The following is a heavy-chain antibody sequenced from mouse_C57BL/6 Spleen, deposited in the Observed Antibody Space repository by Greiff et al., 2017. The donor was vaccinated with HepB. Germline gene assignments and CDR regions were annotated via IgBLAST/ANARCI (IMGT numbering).Heavy chain of an antibody. J-gene: IGHJ2*01. Sequence: EVKVVESGGGLVKPGGSLKLSCAASGFTFSSYAMSWVRQTPEKRLEWVATISDGGSYTYYPDNVKGRFTISRDNAKNNLYLQMSHLKSEDTAMYYCARDYGSTLFDYWGQGTTLTVSS. D-gene: IGHD1-1*01. CDR2: ISDGGSYT. CDR1: GFTFSSYA. V-gene: IGHV5-4*01. CDR3: ARDYGSTLFDY.